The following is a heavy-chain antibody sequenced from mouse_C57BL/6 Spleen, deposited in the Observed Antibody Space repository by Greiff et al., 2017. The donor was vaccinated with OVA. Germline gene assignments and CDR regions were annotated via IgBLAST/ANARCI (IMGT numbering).Heavy chain of an antibody. CDR3: ARDDYSNYYAMEY. V-gene: IGHV5-17*01. CDR2: ISSGSSTL. J-gene: IGHJ4*01. D-gene: IGHD2-5*01. Sequence: VESGGGLVKPGGSLKLSCAASGFTFSDYGMHWVRQAPEKGLEWVAYISSGSSTLYYADTVKGRFTISRDNAKNTLFLQMTILRSEDTAVYYCARDDYSNYYAMEYWGQGTSVTVSS. CDR1: GFTFSDYG.